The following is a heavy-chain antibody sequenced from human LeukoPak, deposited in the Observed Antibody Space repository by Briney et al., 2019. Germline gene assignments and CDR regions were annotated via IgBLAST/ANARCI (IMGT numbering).Heavy chain of an antibody. CDR1: GGSISSYY. J-gene: IGHJ4*02. D-gene: IGHD2-2*01. CDR3: ARWYCSSTSCPFDY. Sequence: PSETLSLTCTVSGGSISSYYWSWIRQPAGKGLEWIGRIYTSGSTNYNPSLKSRVTMSVDTSKYQFSLKLSSVTAADTAVYYCARWYCSSTSCPFDYWGQGTLVTVSS. V-gene: IGHV4-4*07. CDR2: IYTSGST.